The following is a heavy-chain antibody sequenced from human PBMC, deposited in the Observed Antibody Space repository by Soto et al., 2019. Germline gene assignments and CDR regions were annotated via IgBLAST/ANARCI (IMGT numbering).Heavy chain of an antibody. CDR3: ARDYAGIGWQGSLNS. V-gene: IGHV3-33*01. J-gene: IGHJ5*02. CDR2: IWYDGSNK. D-gene: IGHD6-19*01. CDR1: GFTFSTYD. Sequence: QVQVVESGGGVVQPGRSLRLSCVASGFTFSTYDMHWVRQAPGKGLEWVAVIWYDGSNKYYADSVKGRFTISRDNSKHTLYLQMNGLRVEDTAVYYCARDYAGIGWQGSLNSWSQGTLFTVSS.